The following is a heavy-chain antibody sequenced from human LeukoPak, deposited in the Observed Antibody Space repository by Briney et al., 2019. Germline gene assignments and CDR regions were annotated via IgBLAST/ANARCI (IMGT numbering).Heavy chain of an antibody. CDR3: ANWNYYDSSGYYYVRGDY. J-gene: IGHJ4*02. V-gene: IGHV3-30*18. CDR1: GFTFSSYG. CDR2: ISYDGSKK. D-gene: IGHD3-22*01. Sequence: PGRSLRLSCAASGFTFSSYGMRWVSQAPGKGLGWVACISYDGSKKYYTDSVKGRFTIARDNSKNTLYLQMNRLRAEDKAVHYCANWNYYDSSGYYYVRGDYWGQGTLVTVSS.